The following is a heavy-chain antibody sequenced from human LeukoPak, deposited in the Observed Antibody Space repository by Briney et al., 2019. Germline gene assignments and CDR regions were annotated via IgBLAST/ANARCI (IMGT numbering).Heavy chain of an antibody. J-gene: IGHJ5*02. D-gene: IGHD1-26*01. CDR1: GGTFISYA. CDR3: ARGGVLGSLFDP. Sequence: SVKVSCKASGGTFISYAISWVRQAPGQGLEWMGGIIPIFGTANYAQKFQGRVTITADESTSTAYMELSSLRSEDTAVYYCARGGVLGSLFDPWGQGTLVTVSS. CDR2: IIPIFGTA. V-gene: IGHV1-69*13.